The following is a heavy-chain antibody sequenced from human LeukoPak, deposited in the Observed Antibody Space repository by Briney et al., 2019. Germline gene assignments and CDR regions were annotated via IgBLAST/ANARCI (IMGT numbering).Heavy chain of an antibody. J-gene: IGHJ3*02. D-gene: IGHD2-21*02. CDR1: GLTFSSYW. Sequence: GGSLRLSCAATGLTFSSYWMHWVRQAPGKGLVWVSRIKSDGSSTSYADSVKGRFTISRDNAKNTLYLQMNSLRVEDTAVYYCARGPEPYCGGDCYSDAFDIWGQGTMVTVSS. CDR2: IKSDGSST. CDR3: ARGPEPYCGGDCYSDAFDI. V-gene: IGHV3-74*01.